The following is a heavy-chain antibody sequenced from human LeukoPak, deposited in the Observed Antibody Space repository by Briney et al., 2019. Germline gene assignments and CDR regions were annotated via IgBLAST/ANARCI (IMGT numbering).Heavy chain of an antibody. CDR3: ARDDRDISSFRFDY. CDR1: GVSVRSSDSY. Sequence: PSETLSLTCTVSGVSVRSSDSYWVWVRQPPGKGLEWVGSIYYNGNTPFNPSLKSRLSISVDTSKNQFSLRMTSVTAADTAVYYCARDDRDISSFRFDYWGHGILVTVSS. V-gene: IGHV4-39*02. D-gene: IGHD6-6*01. J-gene: IGHJ4*01. CDR2: IYYNGNT.